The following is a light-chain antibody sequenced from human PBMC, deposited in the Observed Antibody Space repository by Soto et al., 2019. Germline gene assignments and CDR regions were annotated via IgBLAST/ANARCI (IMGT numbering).Light chain of an antibody. J-gene: IGLJ1*01. CDR2: EVT. Sequence: QSALTQPASVSGSPGQSITISCTGTSSDVGGYDFVSWYRQYPSQAPKILIYEVTHRPSGVPDRFSGSKSGNTASLTISGLQADDEADYYCSSYTITSSPVFGPGTKLTVL. CDR3: SSYTITSSPV. V-gene: IGLV2-14*01. CDR1: SSDVGGYDF.